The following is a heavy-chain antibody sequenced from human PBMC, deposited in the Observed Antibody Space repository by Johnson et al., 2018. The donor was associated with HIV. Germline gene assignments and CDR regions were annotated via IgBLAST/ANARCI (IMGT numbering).Heavy chain of an antibody. CDR1: GFTFDDYG. D-gene: IGHD3-3*01. CDR3: ARDRKYNLWSGDDT. CDR2: INWNGGST. Sequence: VQLVESGGGVVRPGGSLRLSCAASGFTFDDYGMSWVRQAPGKGLEWVSGINWNGGSTGSADSVKGRFTISRDNAEDSLYLHMDSLRAEDTALYYCARDRKYNLWSGDDTWGQGTMVSVSS. J-gene: IGHJ3*01. V-gene: IGHV3-20*04.